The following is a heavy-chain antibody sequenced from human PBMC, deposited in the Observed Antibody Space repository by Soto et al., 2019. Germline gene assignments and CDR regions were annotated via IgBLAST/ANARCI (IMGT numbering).Heavy chain of an antibody. CDR1: GFTVSSNY. V-gene: IGHV3-66*01. Sequence: EVQLVESGGGLVQPGGSLRLSCAASGFTVSSNYMSWVRQAPGKGLEWVSVIYSGGSTYYADSVKGRFTISRDNSKNTLYLQMNSLRAEDTAVYYCARDSVAVAGGGMDVWGQGTTVTVSS. CDR3: ARDSVAVAGGGMDV. D-gene: IGHD6-19*01. J-gene: IGHJ6*02. CDR2: IYSGGST.